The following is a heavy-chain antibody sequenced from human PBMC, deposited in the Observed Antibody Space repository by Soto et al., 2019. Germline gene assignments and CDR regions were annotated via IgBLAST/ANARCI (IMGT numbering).Heavy chain of an antibody. CDR2: NYWDDDK. D-gene: IGHD3-3*01. J-gene: IGHJ4*02. CDR3: AHGAAPPDRFLEWLLYPIPFDY. Sequence: GAGPTLVDPTQTLTLTCTFSGFSLSTSGVGVGWIRQPPGKALEWLALNYWDDDKRYSPSLKSRLTITKDTSKNQVVLTMTNMDPVDTATYYCAHGAAPPDRFLEWLLYPIPFDYWGQGTLVTVSS. V-gene: IGHV2-5*02. CDR1: GFSLSTSGVG.